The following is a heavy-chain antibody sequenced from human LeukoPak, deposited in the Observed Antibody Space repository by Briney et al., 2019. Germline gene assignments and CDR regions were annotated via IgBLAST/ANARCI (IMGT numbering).Heavy chain of an antibody. CDR2: IKSKANSYVT. J-gene: IGHJ4*02. Sequence: PGGSLRLSCAASGFTFSGSAMHWVRQASGKGLEWVGRIKSKANSYVTTYAASVKGRFTIPRDDSKNTAYLQMNSLKTEDTAVYYCTRRWRYYDSSDYLDYWGQGTLVTVSS. V-gene: IGHV3-73*01. D-gene: IGHD3-22*01. CDR1: GFTFSGSA. CDR3: TRRWRYYDSSDYLDY.